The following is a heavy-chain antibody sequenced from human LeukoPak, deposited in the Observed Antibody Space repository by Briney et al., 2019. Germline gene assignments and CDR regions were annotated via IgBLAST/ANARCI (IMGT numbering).Heavy chain of an antibody. D-gene: IGHD2-21*02. CDR2: IYSGST. V-gene: IGHV3-66*03. Sequence: GGSLRLSCTVSGFTVSSNSMSWVRQAPGKGLEWVSFIYSGSTHYSDSVKGRFTISRDNSKNTLYLQMNSLRAEDTAVYYCARDLEPYCGGDCPLDYWGQGTLVTVSS. CDR3: ARDLEPYCGGDCPLDY. J-gene: IGHJ4*02. CDR1: GFTVSSNS.